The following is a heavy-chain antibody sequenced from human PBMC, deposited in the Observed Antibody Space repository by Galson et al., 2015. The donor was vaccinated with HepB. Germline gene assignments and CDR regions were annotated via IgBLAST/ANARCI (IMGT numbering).Heavy chain of an antibody. CDR3: AKEGSSEDFDY. CDR2: ISYDGSDK. CDR1: GVTFDSYG. V-gene: IGHV3-30*18. Sequence: SLRLSCAASGVTFDSYGMHWVRQAPGKGLQWVAVISYDGSDKYYADSVKGRFTISRDNSKNTVYLQMNSLRVEDTAVYYCAKEGSSEDFDYWGQGTLVTVSS. J-gene: IGHJ4*02. D-gene: IGHD2-15*01.